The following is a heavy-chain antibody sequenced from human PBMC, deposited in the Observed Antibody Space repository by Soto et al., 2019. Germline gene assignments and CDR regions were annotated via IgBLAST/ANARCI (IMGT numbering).Heavy chain of an antibody. CDR1: GASISGFY. CDR2: IYATGIT. V-gene: IGHV4-4*07. Sequence: SETLSLTCTVSGASISGFYWSWIRKSAGKGLEWIGRIYATGITDYNPSLKSRVMMSVDTSKKQFSLKLRSVTAADTAVYYCVRDGTKTLRDWFDTWGQG. J-gene: IGHJ5*02. CDR3: VRDGTKTLRDWFDT. D-gene: IGHD1-1*01.